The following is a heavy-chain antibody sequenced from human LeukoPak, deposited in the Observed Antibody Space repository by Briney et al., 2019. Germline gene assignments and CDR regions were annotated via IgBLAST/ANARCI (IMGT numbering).Heavy chain of an antibody. J-gene: IGHJ4*02. CDR3: ARSIVVVPAATVTTTYYFDY. CDR1: GGTFSSYA. Sequence: SVKVSCKASGGTFSSYAISWVRQAPGQGLEWMGGIIPIFGTANYAQKFQGRVTITADESTSTAYMELSSLRSEDTAVYYCARSIVVVPAATVTTTYYFDYWGQGTLVTVSS. D-gene: IGHD2-2*01. V-gene: IGHV1-69*13. CDR2: IIPIFGTA.